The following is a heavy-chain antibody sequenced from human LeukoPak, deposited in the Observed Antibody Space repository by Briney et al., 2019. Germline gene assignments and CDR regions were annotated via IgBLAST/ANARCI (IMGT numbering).Heavy chain of an antibody. V-gene: IGHV4-34*01. CDR2: INHSGST. Sequence: SETLSLTCAVYGGSFSGYYWSWIRQPPGKGLEWIGEINHSGSTNYNPSLKSRVTISVDTSKNQFSLKLSSVTAADTAVYYCASAHTMTTGFDYWGQGTLVTVSS. CDR3: ASAHTMTTGFDY. CDR1: GGSFSGYY. J-gene: IGHJ4*02. D-gene: IGHD4-17*01.